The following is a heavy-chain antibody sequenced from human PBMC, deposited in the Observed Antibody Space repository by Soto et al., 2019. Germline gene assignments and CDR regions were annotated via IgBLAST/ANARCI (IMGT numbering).Heavy chain of an antibody. CDR3: ARGGATPMVLNY. D-gene: IGHD5-18*01. V-gene: IGHV4-34*01. J-gene: IGHJ4*02. Sequence: QVQLQQWGAGLLKPSETLSLTCAVYGGSLSNYYWSWIRLPPGKGLQWIGEINHSGRTNYNPSLKNRIIISVDTSKKQFSLKLTSVTAADTAVYYRARGGATPMVLNYWGQGTRVTVSS. CDR1: GGSLSNYY. CDR2: INHSGRT.